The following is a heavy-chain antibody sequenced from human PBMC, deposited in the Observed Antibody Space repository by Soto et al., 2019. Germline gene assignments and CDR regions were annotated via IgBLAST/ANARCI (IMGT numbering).Heavy chain of an antibody. V-gene: IGHV3-7*01. CDR1: GFTISTYW. D-gene: IGHD3-10*01. CDR3: SRTPRGPYDY. Sequence: GGSLRLSCAASGFTISTYWMSWVRQAPGKGLEWVANIKQDGSDENYVDSVKGRFTISRDNAKNSVSLQMSSLRAEDTAVYYCSRTPRGPYDYWGQGTLVTAPQ. J-gene: IGHJ4*02. CDR2: IKQDGSDE.